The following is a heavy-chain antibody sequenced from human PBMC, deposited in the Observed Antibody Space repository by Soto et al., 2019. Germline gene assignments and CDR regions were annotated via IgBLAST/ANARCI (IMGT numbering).Heavy chain of an antibody. CDR3: ARDLGVRLFDY. D-gene: IGHD2-8*01. J-gene: IGHJ4*02. Sequence: GGSLRLSCSASGFTFSSYGMHWVRQAPGKGLEWVAVIWYDGSNKYYADSVKGRFTISRDNSKNTLYLQMNSLRAEDTAVYYCARDLGVRLFDYWGQGTLVTVSS. CDR2: IWYDGSNK. CDR1: GFTFSSYG. V-gene: IGHV3-33*01.